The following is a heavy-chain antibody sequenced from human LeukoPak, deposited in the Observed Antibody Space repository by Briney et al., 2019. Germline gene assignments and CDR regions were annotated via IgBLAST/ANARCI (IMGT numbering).Heavy chain of an antibody. CDR1: GGTFSSYS. Sequence: SVKVSCKASGGTFSSYSISWVRQAPGQGLEWMGRIIPILNIADYAQNFQGRVTITADKSTTTAYMELSSLRSEDTAVYYCARETASQPLRIDYWGQGTRVTVSS. V-gene: IGHV1-69*04. D-gene: IGHD2-2*01. J-gene: IGHJ4*02. CDR3: ARETASQPLRIDY. CDR2: IIPILNIA.